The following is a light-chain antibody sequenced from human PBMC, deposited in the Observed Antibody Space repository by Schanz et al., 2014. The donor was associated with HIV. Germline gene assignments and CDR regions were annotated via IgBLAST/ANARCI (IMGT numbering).Light chain of an antibody. CDR1: QSVSSSY. V-gene: IGKV3-15*01. CDR2: GAS. CDR3: QQYNDWPPRWT. Sequence: VVLTQSPATLSLSPGERATLSCRASQSVSSSYLAWYHQKPGQAPSLLIYGASTRATGIRARFSGSGSGTEFSLIISSLQSEDFAVYYCQQYNDWPPRWTFGQGTKVEIK. J-gene: IGKJ1*01.